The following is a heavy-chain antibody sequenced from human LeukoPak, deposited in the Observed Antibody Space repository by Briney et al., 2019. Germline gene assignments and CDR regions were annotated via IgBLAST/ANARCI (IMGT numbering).Heavy chain of an antibody. Sequence: SGPTLVKPTQTLTLTCTFSGFSLSTSGVGVGWIRQPPGKALEWLALIYYNDDKRYSPSLRSRLTITRDTSKNQVVLAMTNMDPVDTATYYCAHLVVTIDWRSYFDYWGQGALVTVSS. V-gene: IGHV2-5*01. CDR2: IYYNDDK. J-gene: IGHJ4*02. CDR3: AHLVVTIDWRSYFDY. D-gene: IGHD3-9*01. CDR1: GFSLSTSGVG.